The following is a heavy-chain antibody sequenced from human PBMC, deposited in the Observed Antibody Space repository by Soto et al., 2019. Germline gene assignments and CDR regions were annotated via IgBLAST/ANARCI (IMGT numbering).Heavy chain of an antibody. Sequence: SVKVSCKASGGGNLRDYRTTGVRRAPGQGVEWMGGIIPNLGTTNYAQKFQGRVTMTADTSTSTAYMELRSLRSDDTAVYYCARDGGYTSGLGYYYGMDVWGQGTTVTVSS. V-gene: IGHV1-69*10. CDR1: GGGNLRDYR. J-gene: IGHJ6*02. CDR3: ARDGGYTSGLGYYYGMDV. CDR2: IIPNLGTT. D-gene: IGHD3-3*01.